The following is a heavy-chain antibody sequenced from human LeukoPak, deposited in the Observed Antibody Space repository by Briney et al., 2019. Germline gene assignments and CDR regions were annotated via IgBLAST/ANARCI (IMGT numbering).Heavy chain of an antibody. CDR2: ISSSSSYI. D-gene: IGHD3-10*01. CDR3: ARETGEGFDY. J-gene: IGHJ4*02. CDR1: GFTFSSYS. V-gene: IGHV3-21*01. Sequence: SGGSLRLSCAASGFTFSSYSMNWVRQAPGKGLEWVSSISSSSSYIYYADSVKGRFTISRDNANNSLYLQMNSLRAEDTAVYYCARETGEGFDYWGQGTLVTVSS.